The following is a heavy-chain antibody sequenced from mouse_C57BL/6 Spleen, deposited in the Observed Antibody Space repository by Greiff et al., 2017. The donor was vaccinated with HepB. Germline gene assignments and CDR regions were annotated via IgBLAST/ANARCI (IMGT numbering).Heavy chain of an antibody. J-gene: IGHJ2*01. CDR3: ARRTITQYYFYY. CDR2: IYPGDGDT. CDR1: GYAFSSSW. V-gene: IGHV1-82*01. Sequence: VQLQQSGPELVKPGASVKISCKASGYAFSSSWMNWVKQRPGQGLEWIGRIYPGDGDTNYNGKFKGKATLTADKSSSTAYMQLSSLTSEDSAVYFGARRTITQYYFYYWGQGTTLTVSS. D-gene: IGHD1-1*01.